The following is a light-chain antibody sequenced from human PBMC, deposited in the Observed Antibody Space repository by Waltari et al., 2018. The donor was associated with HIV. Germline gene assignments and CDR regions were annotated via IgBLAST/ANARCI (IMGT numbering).Light chain of an antibody. Sequence: QSVLTHQPPASGTPGQTVTISCSGSSPNMGKDSATWSQQPPGTAPNIHIYSNNQRPSGVPDRFSGSKSGTSASLAISGLQSEDQADYYCGTWDDSLNGWEVFGGGTKLTVL. V-gene: IGLV1-44*01. CDR1: SPNMGKDS. CDR2: SNN. J-gene: IGLJ2*01. CDR3: GTWDDSLNGWEV.